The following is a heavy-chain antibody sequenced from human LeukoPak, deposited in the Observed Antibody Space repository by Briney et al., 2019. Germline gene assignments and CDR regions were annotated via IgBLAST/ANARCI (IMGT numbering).Heavy chain of an antibody. D-gene: IGHD3-22*01. V-gene: IGHV1-18*01. CDR1: GYIFTSYG. CDR2: ISVYNGNT. Sequence: RASVTVSCKASGYIFTSYGISWVRQAPGQGLEWMGWISVYNGNTNYPQRLQGRVTMTTDTSTTTAYMELRSLRSDHTAVYYCARDINGYYYDSHGYYPTDLWGQGTLVTVSS. CDR3: ARDINGYYYDSHGYYPTDL. J-gene: IGHJ5*02.